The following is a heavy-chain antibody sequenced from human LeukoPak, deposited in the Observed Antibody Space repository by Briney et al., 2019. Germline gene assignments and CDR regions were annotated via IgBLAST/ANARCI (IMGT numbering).Heavy chain of an antibody. D-gene: IGHD3-3*01. CDR3: ARERVAWDY. CDR1: GYTFSSHG. Sequence: ASVKVSCKASGYTFSSHGITWVRQAPGQGLEWIGRISAYTGNTNYAQKLQGRVTMTTDTSTSTAYMELRSLRSDDTAVYYCARERVAWDYWGQGTLVTVSS. J-gene: IGHJ4*02. CDR2: ISAYTGNT. V-gene: IGHV1-18*01.